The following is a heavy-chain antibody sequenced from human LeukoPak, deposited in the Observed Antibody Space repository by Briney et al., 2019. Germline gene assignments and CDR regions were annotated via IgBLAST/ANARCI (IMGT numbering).Heavy chain of an antibody. CDR1: GFTVSSNY. Sequence: GGSLRLSCAASGFTVSSNYMSWVRQAPGKGLEWVSVIYSGGSTYYADSVKGRFTISRDNSKNTLYLQMNSLRAEDTAVYYCAIVVLGYCSSTSCLNWFDPWGQGTLVTVSS. CDR2: IYSGGST. V-gene: IGHV3-53*01. D-gene: IGHD2-2*01. J-gene: IGHJ5*02. CDR3: AIVVLGYCSSTSCLNWFDP.